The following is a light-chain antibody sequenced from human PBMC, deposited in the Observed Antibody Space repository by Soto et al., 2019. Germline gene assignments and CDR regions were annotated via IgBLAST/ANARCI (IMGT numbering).Light chain of an antibody. Sequence: DIQMTQSPPSLSASVGDRVTISCRASQGISNYVAWYQQKPGKVPKLLIDAASTLQSGVPSRFSGSGSGTDFTLTISSLQAEDVANYYCQTYNSVPTFSGGTKVEIK. V-gene: IGKV1-27*01. CDR2: AAS. J-gene: IGKJ4*01. CDR3: QTYNSVPT. CDR1: QGISNY.